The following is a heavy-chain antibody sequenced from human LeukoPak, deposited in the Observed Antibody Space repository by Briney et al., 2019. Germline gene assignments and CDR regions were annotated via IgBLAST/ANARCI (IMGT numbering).Heavy chain of an antibody. J-gene: IGHJ4*02. CDR1: GFSLRSSG. D-gene: IGHD4-17*01. V-gene: IGHV3-48*03. Sequence: GGSLRLSCAASGFSLRSSGMNWVRQAPGKGPEWVAHINSADNVQYYTDSVRGRFTMSRDNAKDLLFLQMNSLRDDDTAVYYCATDTVNGPFVISLALWGQGVLVTVSS. CDR3: ATDTVNGPFVISLAL. CDR2: INSADNVQ.